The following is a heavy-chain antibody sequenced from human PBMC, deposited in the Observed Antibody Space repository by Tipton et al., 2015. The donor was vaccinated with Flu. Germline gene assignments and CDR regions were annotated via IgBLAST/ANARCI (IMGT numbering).Heavy chain of an antibody. CDR2: IYYSGST. V-gene: IGHV4-59*08. J-gene: IGHJ6*02. CDR1: GGTISSYY. CDR3: ARQTYDCWSGYPYYYYGMDV. D-gene: IGHD3-3*01. Sequence: TLSLTCTVSGGTISSYYWSWIRQPPGKGLEWIGYIYYSGSTNYNPSLKSRVTISVDTSKNQFSLKLSSVTAADTAVYYCARQTYDCWSGYPYYYYGMDVWGQGTTVTVSS.